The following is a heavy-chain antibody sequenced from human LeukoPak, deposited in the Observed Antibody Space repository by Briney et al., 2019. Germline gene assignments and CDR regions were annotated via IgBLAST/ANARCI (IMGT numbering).Heavy chain of an antibody. CDR3: ARDRDYYDSSGYSS. J-gene: IGHJ5*02. V-gene: IGHV3-7*01. CDR1: GFTFSSYW. CDR2: IRHDGIDT. D-gene: IGHD3-22*01. Sequence: GGSLRLSCGASGFTFSSYWMSWVRQAPGKGLEWVANIRHDGIDTNYVDSVKGRSTISRDNAKNLVYLQMNSLRAEDTAVYYCARDRDYYDSSGYSSWGQGTLVTVSS.